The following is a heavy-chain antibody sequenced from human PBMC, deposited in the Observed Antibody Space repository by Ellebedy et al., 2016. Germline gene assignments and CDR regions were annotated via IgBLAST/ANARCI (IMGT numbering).Heavy chain of an antibody. CDR3: ARLEHNSGGLYYYYYGMDV. CDR1: GYSSSDYW. CDR2: INPSDSNV. J-gene: IGHJ6*02. D-gene: IGHD1-26*01. V-gene: IGHV5-51*01. Sequence: GGSLRLSXKDSGYSSSDYWIGWVRQMPGKGLKWMGIINPSDSNVRYGPSFQGQVTISADKSIRTTYLQWSSLKASDTAMYYCARLEHNSGGLYYYYYGMDVWGQGTTVTVSS.